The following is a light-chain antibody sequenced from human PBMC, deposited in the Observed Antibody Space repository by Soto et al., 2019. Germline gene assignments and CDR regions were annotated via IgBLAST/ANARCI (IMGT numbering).Light chain of an antibody. J-gene: IGLJ1*01. Sequence: QSALTQPPSVSGAPGQRVTISCTGSSSNIGAGYDVHWYQQFPGTAPKLLIYANNNRPSGVPDRFSASKSGTSASLAITGLQADDEADYYCQSSDTNLRGVFGTGTKLNVL. V-gene: IGLV1-40*01. CDR2: ANN. CDR3: QSSDTNLRGV. CDR1: SSNIGAGYD.